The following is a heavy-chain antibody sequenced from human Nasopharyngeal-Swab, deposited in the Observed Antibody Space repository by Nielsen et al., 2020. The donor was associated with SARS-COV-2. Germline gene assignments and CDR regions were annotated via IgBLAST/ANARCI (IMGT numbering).Heavy chain of an antibody. CDR2: IVVGSGNT. D-gene: IGHD2-2*01. CDR1: GFTFTSSA. Sequence: SVKVSCKASGFTFTSSAVQWVRQARGQRLEWIGWIVVGSGNTNYAQKFQGRVTITRNTSISTAYMELSSLRSEDTAVYYRARDRDIVVVPASGMDVWGQGTTVTVSS. V-gene: IGHV1-58*01. J-gene: IGHJ6*02. CDR3: ARDRDIVVVPASGMDV.